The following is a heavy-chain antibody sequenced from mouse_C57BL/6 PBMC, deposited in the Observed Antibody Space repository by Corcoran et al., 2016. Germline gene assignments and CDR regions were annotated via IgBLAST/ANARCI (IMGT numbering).Heavy chain of an antibody. CDR3: ARITTVVGDWYFDV. CDR2: INPNNGGT. V-gene: IGHV1-18*01. CDR1: GYTFTDYN. D-gene: IGHD1-1*01. J-gene: IGHJ1*03. Sequence: EVQLQQSGPELVKPGASVKIPCKASGYTFTDYNMDWVKQSHGKSLEWIGDINPNNGGTIYNQKFKGKATLTVDKSSSTAYMELRSLTSEDTAVYYWARITTVVGDWYFDVWGTGTTVTVSS.